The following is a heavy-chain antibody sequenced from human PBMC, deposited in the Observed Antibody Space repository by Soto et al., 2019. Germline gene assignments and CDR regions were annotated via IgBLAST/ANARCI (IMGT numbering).Heavy chain of an antibody. D-gene: IGHD1-26*01. V-gene: IGHV3-23*01. CDR3: ARRGSGSYYDY. CDR2: ISGSGGST. Sequence: EVQLLESGGGLVQPGGSLRLSCAASGFTFSSYAMRWVRQAPGKGLEWVSAISGSGGSTYHADSVKGRFTISRDNSKNTLYLQMNSLRAEDTAVYYCARRGSGSYYDYWGQGTLVTVSS. J-gene: IGHJ4*02. CDR1: GFTFSSYA.